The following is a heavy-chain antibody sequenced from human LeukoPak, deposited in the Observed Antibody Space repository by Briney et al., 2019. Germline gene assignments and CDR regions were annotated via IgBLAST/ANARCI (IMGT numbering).Heavy chain of an antibody. Sequence: GGSLRLSCATSGFTFNTYAMNWVREAPGKGLDWVSTINDAGRTTYYADSVKGRFTISRDNSKNTVYLQMNNLRAVDTALYYCTNQPILAGSIDSWGQGTLVTVSS. J-gene: IGHJ4*02. CDR1: GFTFNTYA. CDR2: INDAGRTT. D-gene: IGHD3-9*01. V-gene: IGHV3-23*01. CDR3: TNQPILAGSIDS.